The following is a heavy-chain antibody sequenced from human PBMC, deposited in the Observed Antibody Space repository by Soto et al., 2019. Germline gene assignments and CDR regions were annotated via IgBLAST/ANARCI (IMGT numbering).Heavy chain of an antibody. J-gene: IGHJ6*02. CDR3: ASLXGAVATRGVYYYYGMDV. CDR1: GFTFSSYA. CDR2: ISYDGSNK. V-gene: IGHV3-30-3*01. D-gene: IGHD5-12*01. Sequence: GGSLRLSCAASGFTFSSYAMHWVRQAPGKGLEWVAVISYDGSNKYYADSVKGRFTISRDNSKNTLYLQMNSLRAEDTAVYYCASLXGAVATRGVYYYYGMDVWGQGTTVTVSS.